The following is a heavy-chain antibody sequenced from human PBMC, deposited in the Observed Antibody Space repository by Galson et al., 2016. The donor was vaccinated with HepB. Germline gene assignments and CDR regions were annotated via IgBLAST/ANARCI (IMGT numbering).Heavy chain of an antibody. J-gene: IGHJ3*02. D-gene: IGHD3-22*01. Sequence: SLRLSCAASGFTLDHYAMHWVRQAPGKGLEWVSGISWNSGSIGYADSVKGRFTISRDNAKNSLYLQMNSLRAGDTALYYCAKDSGAYYYDSSGYRRNAFDIWGQGTTVTVSS. CDR2: ISWNSGSI. CDR3: AKDSGAYYYDSSGYRRNAFDI. V-gene: IGHV3-9*01. CDR1: GFTLDHYA.